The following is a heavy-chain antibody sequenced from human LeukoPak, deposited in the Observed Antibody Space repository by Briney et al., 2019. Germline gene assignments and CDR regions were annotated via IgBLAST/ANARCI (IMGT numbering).Heavy chain of an antibody. J-gene: IGHJ4*02. CDR3: AKGRDSGSYQSETDY. D-gene: IGHD1-26*01. CDR2: ISGSGGST. CDR1: VFTFSSYG. Sequence: PGGSLRLSCAASVFTFSSYGMHWVRQAPGRGLEWVSTISGSGGSTYFADSVKGRFTISRDNSKNTLYLQMNSLRAEDTAVYYCAKGRDSGSYQSETDYWGQGTLVTVSS. V-gene: IGHV3-23*01.